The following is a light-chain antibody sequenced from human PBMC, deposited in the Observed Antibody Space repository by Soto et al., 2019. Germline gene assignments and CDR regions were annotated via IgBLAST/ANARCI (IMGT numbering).Light chain of an antibody. CDR1: QSVHTF. CDR2: GAS. J-gene: IGKJ5*01. V-gene: IGKV3-11*01. Sequence: EIVLTQSPDTLSLSPGEGASRSCRASQSVHTFLAWYQHNPGQAPRLLIYGASTRATGVPARFSGSGSGTDFTLTISSLEPEDFAVYYCHQRSNWPPDTFGQGTRLEIK. CDR3: HQRSNWPPDT.